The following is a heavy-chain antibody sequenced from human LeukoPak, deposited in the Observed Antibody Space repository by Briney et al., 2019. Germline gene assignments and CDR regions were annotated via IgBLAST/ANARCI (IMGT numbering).Heavy chain of an antibody. CDR3: ARDPRVEDAFDI. V-gene: IGHV1-2*02. J-gene: IGHJ3*02. D-gene: IGHD1-1*01. Sequence: GASVKVSCKASGYTFTSYDINWVRQATEQGLEWMGWINPNSGGTNYAQKFQGRVTMTRDTSISTAYMELSRLRSDDTAVYYCARDPRVEDAFDIWGQGTMVTVSS. CDR2: INPNSGGT. CDR1: GYTFTSYD.